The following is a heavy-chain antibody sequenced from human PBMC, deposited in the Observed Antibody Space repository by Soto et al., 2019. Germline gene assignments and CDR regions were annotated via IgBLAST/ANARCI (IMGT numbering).Heavy chain of an antibody. CDR2: IYSSGST. Sequence: QVQLQASGPGLVKTAQTLSLTCSVSGGSISSDAYYWSWIRQHPGTGLEWIGYIYSSGSTYYNPSLTSRVTFAVDRSKHQLSVKFRAVTAADTAVYYCARSGVSGIIITSHCVDPWGQGALVTVSS. D-gene: IGHD3-10*01. J-gene: IGHJ5*02. CDR1: GGSISSDAYY. V-gene: IGHV4-31*03. CDR3: ARSGVSGIIITSHCVDP.